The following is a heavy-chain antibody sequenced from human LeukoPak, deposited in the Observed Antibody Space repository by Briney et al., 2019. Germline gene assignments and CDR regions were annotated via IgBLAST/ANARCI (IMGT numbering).Heavy chain of an antibody. Sequence: PSEALSRTSSVSGGSINSNYWSWFGQPPGKGLVWFGYLYYSGSTNYNPSLQSRVTISVDTAKNQLSLKLSSVTAADTAVYYCARVGPVTTSYYYYYYMEVWGKGTTVTVSS. CDR2: LYYSGST. V-gene: IGHV4-59*01. CDR1: GGSINSNY. CDR3: ARVGPVTTSYYYYYYMEV. D-gene: IGHD4-17*01. J-gene: IGHJ6*03.